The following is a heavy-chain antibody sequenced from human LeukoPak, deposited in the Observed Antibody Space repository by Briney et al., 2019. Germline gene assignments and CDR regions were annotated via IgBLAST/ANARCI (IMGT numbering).Heavy chain of an antibody. D-gene: IGHD5-18*01. J-gene: IGHJ4*02. CDR2: IYYSGST. Sequence: AETLSLTCTVSGGSISSSSYYWGWIRQPPGTGLEWNGSIYYSGSTYYNPSRKSRVTISVDTSKNQLSLKLSSVTAAETAVYYWARARYSYGKYYFDYWGQGTLVTVSS. CDR3: ARARYSYGKYYFDY. V-gene: IGHV4-39*07. CDR1: GGSISSSSYY.